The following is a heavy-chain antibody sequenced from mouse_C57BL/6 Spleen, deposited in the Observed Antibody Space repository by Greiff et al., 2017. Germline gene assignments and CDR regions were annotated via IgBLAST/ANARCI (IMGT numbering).Heavy chain of an antibody. Sequence: QVQLQQSGAELVRPGASVKLSCKASGYTFTDYYINWVKQRPGQGLEWIARIYPGSGNTYYNEKFKGKATLTAEKSSSTAYMQLSSLTSEDSAVYFCARDTTVVAKVAMDYWGQGTSVTVSS. J-gene: IGHJ4*01. V-gene: IGHV1-76*01. CDR3: ARDTTVVAKVAMDY. CDR2: IYPGSGNT. D-gene: IGHD1-1*01. CDR1: GYTFTDYY.